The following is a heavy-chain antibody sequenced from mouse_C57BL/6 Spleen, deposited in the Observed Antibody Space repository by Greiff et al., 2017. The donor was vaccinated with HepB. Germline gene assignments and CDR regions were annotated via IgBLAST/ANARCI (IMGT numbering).Heavy chain of an antibody. CDR1: GYTFTDYY. CDR2: INPNNGVT. V-gene: IGHV1-26*01. J-gene: IGHJ2*01. CDR3: ARVGGLRRFDY. D-gene: IGHD2-2*01. Sequence: EVQLQQSGPELVKPGASVKISCKASGYTFTDYYMNGVKQSHGKSLEWIGDINPNNGVTSYNQKFKGKATLTVDKSSSTAYMELRSLTSEDTAVYYCARVGGLRRFDYWGRGNTLTVSS.